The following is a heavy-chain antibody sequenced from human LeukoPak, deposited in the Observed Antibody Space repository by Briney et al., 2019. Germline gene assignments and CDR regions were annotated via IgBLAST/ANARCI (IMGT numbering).Heavy chain of an antibody. CDR1: GFTFSSYA. CDR2: ISGSGGST. D-gene: IGHD3-9*01. Sequence: GGSLRLSCAASGFTFSSYAMSWVRQAPGKGLEWVSAISGSGGSTYYADSVKGRFTISRDNSKNTLYLQMNSLRAEDTAVYYCAKGGKLRYFDWLLPSFDYWGQGTLVTVSS. CDR3: AKGGKLRYFDWLLPSFDY. V-gene: IGHV3-23*01. J-gene: IGHJ4*02.